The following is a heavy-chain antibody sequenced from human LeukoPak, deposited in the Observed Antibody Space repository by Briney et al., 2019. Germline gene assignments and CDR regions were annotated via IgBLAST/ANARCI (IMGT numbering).Heavy chain of an antibody. CDR2: IYTSGST. CDR3: ARDHYYDSSGYFDY. Sequence: SETLSLTCTVSGGSISSYYWSWIRQPPGKGLEWIGRIYTSGSTNYNPSLKSRVTMSVDTSKNQFSLKLSSVTAADTAVYYCARDHYYDSSGYFDYWGQGTLVTVSS. D-gene: IGHD3-22*01. CDR1: GGSISSYY. V-gene: IGHV4-4*07. J-gene: IGHJ4*02.